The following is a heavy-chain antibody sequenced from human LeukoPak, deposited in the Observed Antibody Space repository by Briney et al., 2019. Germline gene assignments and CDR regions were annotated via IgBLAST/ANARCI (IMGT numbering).Heavy chain of an antibody. J-gene: IGHJ4*02. CDR1: GFTFSRNG. Sequence: PGGSLRLSCTASGFTFSRNGTHWVRQAPGKGLEWVAFILFDGTNTLYAASVRGRFTTSRDTSRKTVYLQMNGVTSQNTPLYLCATDFDDVNGDYYYIPEYWGRGTLVTVSS. V-gene: IGHV3-30*02. CDR3: ATDFDDVNGDYYYIPEY. CDR2: ILFDGTNT. D-gene: IGHD3-22*01.